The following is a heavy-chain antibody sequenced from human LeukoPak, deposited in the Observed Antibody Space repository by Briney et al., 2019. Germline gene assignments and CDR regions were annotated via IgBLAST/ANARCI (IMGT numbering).Heavy chain of an antibody. CDR2: ISSSSSTI. D-gene: IGHD3-10*01. Sequence: GGSLRLSCAASGFTFSSYSMNWVRQAPGKGLEWVSYISSSSSTIYYADSVKGRFTISRDNAKNSLYLQMNSLRAEDTAVYYCARDPRTYYYSSGSYYPNWFDPWGQGTLVTVSS. CDR1: GFTFSSYS. J-gene: IGHJ5*02. CDR3: ARDPRTYYYSSGSYYPNWFDP. V-gene: IGHV3-48*04.